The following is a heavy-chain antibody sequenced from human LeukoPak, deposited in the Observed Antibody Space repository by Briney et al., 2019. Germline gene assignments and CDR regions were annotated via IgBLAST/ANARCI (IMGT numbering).Heavy chain of an antibody. CDR2: INPSGGST. CDR3: ARESTVNSHAFDI. D-gene: IGHD4-17*01. CDR1: GYTLTELS. Sequence: ASVKVSCKVSGYTLTELSMHWVRQAPGQGLEWMGIINPSGGSTSYAQKFQGRVTMTRDMSTSTVYMELSSLRSEDTAVYYCARESTVNSHAFDIRGQGTMVTVSS. V-gene: IGHV1-46*01. J-gene: IGHJ3*02.